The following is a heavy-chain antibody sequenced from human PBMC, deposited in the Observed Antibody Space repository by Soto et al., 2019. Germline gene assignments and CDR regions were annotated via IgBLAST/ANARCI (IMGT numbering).Heavy chain of an antibody. CDR3: AREGSTVTTGVVWFDP. Sequence: GASVKVSCKASGYTFTSYGISWVRQATGQGLEWMGIINPSGGSTSYAQKFQGRVTMTRDTSTSTVYMELSSLRSGDTAVYYCAREGSTVTTGVVWFDPWGQGTLVTVSS. CDR1: GYTFTSYG. V-gene: IGHV1-46*01. J-gene: IGHJ5*02. CDR2: INPSGGST. D-gene: IGHD4-4*01.